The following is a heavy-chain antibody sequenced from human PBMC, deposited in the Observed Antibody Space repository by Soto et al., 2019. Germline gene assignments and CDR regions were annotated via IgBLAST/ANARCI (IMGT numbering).Heavy chain of an antibody. CDR3: AREGGYYDSSGYYFRNAFDI. J-gene: IGHJ3*02. D-gene: IGHD3-22*01. Sequence: ASVEVSCKASGGTFSSYASSWVRQAPGQGLEWMGGIIPIFGTANYAQKFQGRVTITADESTSTAYMELSSLRSEDTAVYYCAREGGYYDSSGYYFRNAFDIWGQGTMVPVSS. CDR2: IIPIFGTA. CDR1: GGTFSSYA. V-gene: IGHV1-69*13.